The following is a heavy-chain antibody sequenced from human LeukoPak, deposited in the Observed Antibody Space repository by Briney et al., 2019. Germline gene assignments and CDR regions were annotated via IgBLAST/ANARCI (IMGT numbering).Heavy chain of an antibody. Sequence: SETLSLTCAVYGGSFSGYYWSWIRQPPGKGLEWIGGINHSGSTNYNPSLKSRVTISVDTSKNQFSLKLSSVTAADTAVYYCARRYYGSGALPDYWGQGTLVTVSS. J-gene: IGHJ4*02. CDR3: ARRYYGSGALPDY. D-gene: IGHD3-10*01. CDR1: GGSFSGYY. CDR2: INHSGST. V-gene: IGHV4-34*01.